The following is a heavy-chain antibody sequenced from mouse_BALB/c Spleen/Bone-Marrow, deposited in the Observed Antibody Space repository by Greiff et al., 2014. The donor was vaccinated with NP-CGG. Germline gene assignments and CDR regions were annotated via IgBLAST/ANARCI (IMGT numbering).Heavy chain of an antibody. D-gene: IGHD2-3*01. Sequence: EVKLVESGGGLVQPGGSPKLSCATSGFTFSDYYMYWVRQTPEKRLEWVAYISNGGGSTYYPDTVKGRFTISRDNAKNTLYLQMSRLKSEDTAMYYCARRGWYYAMDYWGQGTSVTVSS. CDR3: ARRGWYYAMDY. J-gene: IGHJ4*01. CDR2: ISNGGGST. V-gene: IGHV5-12*02. CDR1: GFTFSDYY.